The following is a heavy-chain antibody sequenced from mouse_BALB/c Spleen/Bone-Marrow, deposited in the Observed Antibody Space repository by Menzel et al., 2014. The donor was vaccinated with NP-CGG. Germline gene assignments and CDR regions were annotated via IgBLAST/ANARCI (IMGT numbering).Heavy chain of an antibody. CDR1: GFTFNTNA. CDR2: MRSKSNNYAT. D-gene: IGHD2-2*01. V-gene: IGHV10S3*01. Sequence: EVKLVESGGGLVQPKGSLKLSCAASGFTFNTNAMNWVRQAPGKGLEWVARMRSKSNNYATYYDDSVKDRFTISRDDSQNRLYRQMNNVKTEDTAMYYCGSGNDRFAYWGQGALVTVSA. J-gene: IGHJ3*01. CDR3: GSGNDRFAY.